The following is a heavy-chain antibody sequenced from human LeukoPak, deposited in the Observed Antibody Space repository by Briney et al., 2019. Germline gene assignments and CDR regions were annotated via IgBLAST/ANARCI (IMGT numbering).Heavy chain of an antibody. CDR1: GGSISSSSYY. CDR3: ARSPAYDYVWGSYRQRTYYFDY. D-gene: IGHD3-16*02. V-gene: IGHV4-39*07. J-gene: IGHJ4*02. Sequence: SETLSLTCTVSGGSISSSSYYWGWIRQPPGTGLEWIGSIYYSGSTYYNPSLKSRVTISVDTSKNQFSLKLSSVTAADTAVYYCARSPAYDYVWGSYRQRTYYFDYWGQGTLVTVSS. CDR2: IYYSGST.